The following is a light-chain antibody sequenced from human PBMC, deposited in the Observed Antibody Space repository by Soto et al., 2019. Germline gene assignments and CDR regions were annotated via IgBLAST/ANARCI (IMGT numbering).Light chain of an antibody. Sequence: QSVLTQPSSASGSPGQSVTISCTGTSSDVGGYNYVSWYQQYPGRAPKLMIYEVTKRPSGVPDRFSGSKSGNTASLTVSGLQAEDEADYYCSSYAASNNFYFVFGGGTKVTVL. V-gene: IGLV2-8*01. CDR1: SSDVGGYNY. J-gene: IGLJ3*02. CDR2: EVT. CDR3: SSYAASNNFYFV.